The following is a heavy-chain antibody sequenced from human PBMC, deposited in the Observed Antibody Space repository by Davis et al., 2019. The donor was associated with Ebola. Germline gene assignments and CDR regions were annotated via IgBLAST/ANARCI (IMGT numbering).Heavy chain of an antibody. CDR3: LAAAGSWDFAY. CDR2: ISYDGSNE. D-gene: IGHD6-13*01. CDR1: GFTFSSYW. J-gene: IGHJ4*02. V-gene: IGHV3-30*03. Sequence: PGGSLRLSCAASGFTFSSYWMSWVRQAPGKGLEWVAVISYDGSNEYYADSVKGRFTISRDNSKNTLYLQMNSLRAEDTAVYYCLAAAGSWDFAYWGQGTLVTVSS.